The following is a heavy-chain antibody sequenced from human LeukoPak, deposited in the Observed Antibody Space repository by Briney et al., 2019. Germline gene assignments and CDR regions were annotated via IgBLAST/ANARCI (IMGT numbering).Heavy chain of an antibody. J-gene: IGHJ4*02. Sequence: GGSLRLSCAASGFTFNNAWMNWVRQAPEKGLEWVGHIKTKTDGETTDYAAPVKGRFIISRDDSKNTLYLQMNSLKTEDTAVYFCTAAAGVALKYWGQGTLVTVSS. CDR2: IKTKTDGETT. D-gene: IGHD2-15*01. CDR1: GFTFNNAW. CDR3: TAAAGVALKY. V-gene: IGHV3-15*01.